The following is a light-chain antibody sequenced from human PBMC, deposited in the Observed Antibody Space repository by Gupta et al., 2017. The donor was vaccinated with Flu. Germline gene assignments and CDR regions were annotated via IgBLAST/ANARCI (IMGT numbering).Light chain of an antibody. V-gene: IGLV2-11*01. J-gene: IGLJ1*01. Sequence: QSAPTQARSVSGSPGQSVTISCTGSSNDVGGSNRVSWYQQRPGKAPNLILYDVTGRPSGVPDRFSGSKSGNTASLTISGLQADEEADYYCSSHAGRGTWVFGTGTTVTVL. CDR2: DVT. CDR3: SSHAGRGTWV. CDR1: SNDVGGSNR.